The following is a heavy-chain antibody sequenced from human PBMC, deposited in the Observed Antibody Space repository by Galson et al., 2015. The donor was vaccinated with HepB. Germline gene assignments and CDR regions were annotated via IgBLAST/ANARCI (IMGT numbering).Heavy chain of an antibody. CDR3: ARDYYYDSSGWDYSDY. D-gene: IGHD3-22*01. CDR2: ISAYNGNT. J-gene: IGHJ4*02. Sequence: SVKVSCEASGYTFTSYGISWVRQAPGQGLEWMGWISAYNGNTNYAQKLQGRVTMTTDTSTSTAYMELRSLRSNDTAVYYCARDYYYDSSGWDYSDYWGQGTLVTVSS. CDR1: GYTFTSYG. V-gene: IGHV1-18*04.